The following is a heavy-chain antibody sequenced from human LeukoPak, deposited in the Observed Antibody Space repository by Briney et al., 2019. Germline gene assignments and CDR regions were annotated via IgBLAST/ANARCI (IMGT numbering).Heavy chain of an antibody. D-gene: IGHD1-1*01. Sequence: SETLSLTCTVSGGSISSSSYYWGWIRQPPGKGLEWIGSIYYSGSTYYNPSLKSRVTISVDTSKNQFSLKLSSVTAADTAVYYCARDRGTWNDDGFNYWGQGTLVTVSS. V-gene: IGHV4-39*07. J-gene: IGHJ4*02. CDR2: IYYSGST. CDR3: ARDRGTWNDDGFNY. CDR1: GGSISSSSYY.